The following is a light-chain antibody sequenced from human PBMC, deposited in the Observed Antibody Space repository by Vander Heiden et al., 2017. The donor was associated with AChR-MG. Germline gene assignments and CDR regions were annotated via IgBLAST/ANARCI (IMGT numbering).Light chain of an antibody. Sequence: QSALTQPPSASGSPGQSVTISCIGTSSDVGGHNYVSWYQHHPGKAPKLIIYEVSQRPSGVPDRFSGSKSGNTASLTVSGLQAEDEADYYCSSSAGTNNLIFGRGTKLTVL. J-gene: IGLJ2*01. CDR1: SSDVGGHNY. V-gene: IGLV2-8*01. CDR3: SSSAGTNNLI. CDR2: EVS.